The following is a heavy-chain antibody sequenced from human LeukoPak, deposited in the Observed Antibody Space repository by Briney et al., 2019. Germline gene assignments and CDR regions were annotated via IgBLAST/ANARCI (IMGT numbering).Heavy chain of an antibody. D-gene: IGHD5-18*01. CDR3: ARDHGTAMGPNWFDP. CDR2: IYYSGST. Sequence: SETLSLTCTVSGGSISSSSYYWGWIRQPPGKGLEWIGSIYYSGSTYYNPSLKSRVTISVDTSKNQFSLKLSSVTAADTAVYYCARDHGTAMGPNWFDPWGQGTLVTVSS. V-gene: IGHV4-39*07. CDR1: GGSISSSSYY. J-gene: IGHJ5*02.